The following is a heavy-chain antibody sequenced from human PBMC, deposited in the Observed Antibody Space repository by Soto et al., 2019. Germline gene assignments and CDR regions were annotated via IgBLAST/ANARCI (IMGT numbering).Heavy chain of an antibody. D-gene: IGHD3-16*01. CDR3: ARATQARGAFSFDF. J-gene: IGHJ4*02. Sequence: PGESLKISCQGSGYRFTSYWIGWVRQMPGKGLEWMGIIYPGDSDTRYSPSFQGQVTISADKSINTAYLQWSSVKASETAIFYCARATQARGAFSFDFWGQGTLVTVSS. CDR2: IYPGDSDT. CDR1: GYRFTSYW. V-gene: IGHV5-51*01.